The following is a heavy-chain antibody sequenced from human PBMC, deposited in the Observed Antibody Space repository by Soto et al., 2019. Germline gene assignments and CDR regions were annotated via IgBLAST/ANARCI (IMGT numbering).Heavy chain of an antibody. D-gene: IGHD3-22*01. V-gene: IGHV3-33*01. CDR3: AREGGITMIPDYYGMDV. CDR2: IWYDGSNK. CDR1: GFTFSSYG. Sequence: QVQLVESGGGVVQPGRSLRLSCAASGFTFSSYGMHWVRQAPGKGLEWVAVIWYDGSNKYYADSVKGRFTISSDNSKNTLYLQMNSLRAEHTAVYYCAREGGITMIPDYYGMDVWGQGTTVTVSS. J-gene: IGHJ6*02.